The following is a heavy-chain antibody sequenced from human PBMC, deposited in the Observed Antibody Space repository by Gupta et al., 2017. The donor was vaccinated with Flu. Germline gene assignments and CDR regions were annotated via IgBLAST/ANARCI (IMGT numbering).Heavy chain of an antibody. D-gene: IGHD3-22*01. CDR3: AKFTSFAYSSSFDY. V-gene: IGHV3-23*01. CDR2: IRKNGGAT. CDR1: SNYA. Sequence: SNYAMSWGRQAPGKGLQWVSTIRKNGGATFYADSVKGRFTIARDNSKNTLFLQMDSLRAEDTATYYCAKFTSFAYSSSFDYWGQGTLVTVSS. J-gene: IGHJ4*02.